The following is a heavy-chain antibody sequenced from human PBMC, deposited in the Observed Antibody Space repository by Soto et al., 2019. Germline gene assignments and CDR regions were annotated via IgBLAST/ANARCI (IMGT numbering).Heavy chain of an antibody. CDR2: ISSTSSYS. CDR1: GFTFSDNY. V-gene: IGHV3-11*06. CDR3: AGGGYTYGSHDY. J-gene: IGHJ4*02. Sequence: SLRLSCAASGFTFSDNYMSWIRQAPGKGLEWVSHISSTSSYSNHADSVKGRFTTSRDNAKNSLYLHMNGLRAEDTAVYYCAGGGYTYGSHDYWGRGNLVTVSS. D-gene: IGHD5-12*01.